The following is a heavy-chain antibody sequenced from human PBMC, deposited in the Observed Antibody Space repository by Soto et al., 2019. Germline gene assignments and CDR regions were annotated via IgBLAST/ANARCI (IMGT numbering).Heavy chain of an antibody. D-gene: IGHD6-13*01. CDR3: ARAFARAAAGTNWFDP. Sequence: PSETLSVTCTVSGGSISSGGYYWSWIRQHPGKGLEWIGYIYYSGSTYYNPSLKSRVTISVDTSKNQFSLKLSSVTAADTAVYYCARAFARAAAGTNWFDPWGQGTLVTVSS. CDR1: GGSISSGGYY. V-gene: IGHV4-31*03. CDR2: IYYSGST. J-gene: IGHJ5*02.